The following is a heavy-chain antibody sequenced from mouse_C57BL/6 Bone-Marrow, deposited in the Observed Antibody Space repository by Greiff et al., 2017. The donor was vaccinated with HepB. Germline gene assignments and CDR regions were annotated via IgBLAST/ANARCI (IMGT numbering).Heavy chain of an antibody. CDR3: ARPYDYGDG. D-gene: IGHD2-4*01. V-gene: IGHV1-26*01. CDR1: GYTFTDYY. CDR2: INPNNGGT. Sequence: VQLQQSGPELVKPGASVKISCKASGYTFTDYYMNWVKQSHGKSLEWIGDINPNNGGTSYNQKFKGKATLTVDKSSSTAYMELRSLTSEDSAVYYCARPYDYGDGWGTGTTVTVSS. J-gene: IGHJ1*03.